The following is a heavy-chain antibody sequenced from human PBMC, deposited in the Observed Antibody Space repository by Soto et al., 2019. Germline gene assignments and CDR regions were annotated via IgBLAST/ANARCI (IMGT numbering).Heavy chain of an antibody. D-gene: IGHD2-21*02. V-gene: IGHV1-69*04. CDR1: GGTFSSYT. CDR3: ARELTARQVTPLQH. J-gene: IGHJ1*01. Sequence: SVKVSCKASGGTFSSYTISWVRQAPGQGLEWMGRIIPILGIANYAQKFQGRVTITADKSTSTAYMELSSLRSEDTAVYYCARELTARQVTPLQHWGQGTLVTVS. CDR2: IIPILGIA.